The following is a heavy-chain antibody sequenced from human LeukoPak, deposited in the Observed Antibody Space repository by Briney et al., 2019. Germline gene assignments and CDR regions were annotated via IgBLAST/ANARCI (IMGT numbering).Heavy chain of an antibody. V-gene: IGHV4-31*03. Sequence: SETLSLTCTVSGGSISSGGYYWSWIRQHPGKGLEWIGYIYYSGSTYYNPSLKSRVTISVGTSKNQFSLKLSSVTAADTAVYYCGRTGPRWSISSGVFDYWGQGTLVTVSS. CDR2: IYYSGST. CDR1: GGSISSGGYY. D-gene: IGHD3-10*01. J-gene: IGHJ4*02. CDR3: GRTGPRWSISSGVFDY.